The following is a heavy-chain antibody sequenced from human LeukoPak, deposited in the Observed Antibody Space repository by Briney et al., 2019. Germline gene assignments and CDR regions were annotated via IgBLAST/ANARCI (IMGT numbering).Heavy chain of an antibody. V-gene: IGHV3-33*06. J-gene: IGHJ4*02. CDR3: AKEQEGGNDSSGPAFDY. D-gene: IGHD3-22*01. Sequence: GGSLRLSCAASGFTFGSYGMHWVRQAPGKGLEWVAVIWYDGSNKYYADSVKGRFTISRDNSKNTLYLQMNSLRAEDTAVYYCAKEQEGGNDSSGPAFDYWGQGTLVTVSS. CDR1: GFTFGSYG. CDR2: IWYDGSNK.